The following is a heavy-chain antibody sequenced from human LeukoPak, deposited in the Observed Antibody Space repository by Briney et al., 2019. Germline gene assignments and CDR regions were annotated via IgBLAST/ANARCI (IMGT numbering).Heavy chain of an antibody. D-gene: IGHD6-25*01. CDR3: ARHSGRGNAFDI. CDR2: IYYSGST. CDR1: GGSISSSSYY. Sequence: SETLSLTCTVSGGSISSSSYYWGWIRQPPGKGLEWIGSIYYSGSTYYNPSLKSRVTISVDTSKNQISLNLRSVTAADTAVYYCARHSGRGNAFDIWGQGTRVTVSS. J-gene: IGHJ3*02. V-gene: IGHV4-39*01.